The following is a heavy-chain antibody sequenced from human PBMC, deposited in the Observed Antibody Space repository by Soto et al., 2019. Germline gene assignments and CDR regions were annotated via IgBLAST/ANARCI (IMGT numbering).Heavy chain of an antibody. V-gene: IGHV4-31*03. CDR1: GGSISSGGYY. Sequence: PSETLSLTCTVFGGSISSGGYYWGWIRQHPGKGLEWIGYIYYSGSTYYNPSLKSRVTISVDTSKNQFSLKLSSVTAADTAVYYCARGYYGSASLDYWGQGTLVTVSS. CDR3: ARGYYGSASLDY. CDR2: IYYSGST. D-gene: IGHD3-10*01. J-gene: IGHJ4*02.